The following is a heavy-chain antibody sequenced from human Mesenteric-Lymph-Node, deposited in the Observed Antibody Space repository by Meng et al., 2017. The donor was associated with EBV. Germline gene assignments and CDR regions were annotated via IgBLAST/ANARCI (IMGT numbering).Heavy chain of an antibody. D-gene: IGHD3-22*01. CDR2: IYHSGRT. CDR3: AGASDISGYYGGLDY. Sequence: QVQLEESGPVLVKPSGTLSLTFTVSGSSSTRTTWWNWVRQPPGKGLEWIGEIYHSGRTNCKPSLQSRVTMSVDKSQNHFSLKLTSVTAADTAVYYCAGASDISGYYGGLDYWGQGILVTVSS. J-gene: IGHJ4*02. CDR1: GSSSTRTTW. V-gene: IGHV4-4*02.